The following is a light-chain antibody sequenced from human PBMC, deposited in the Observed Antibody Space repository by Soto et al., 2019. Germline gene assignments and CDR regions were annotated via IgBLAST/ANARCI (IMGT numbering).Light chain of an antibody. CDR1: SSDVGSYTY. J-gene: IGLJ1*01. Sequence: LTQPASVSGSPRQSITISCTGASSDVGSYTYVSWYQQHPGKAPKLMIYEVNNRPSGVSNRFSGSKPGNTASLTISGLQAEDEADYYCSSYTSSSTLYVFGTGTKVTVL. CDR3: SSYTSSSTLYV. V-gene: IGLV2-14*01. CDR2: EVN.